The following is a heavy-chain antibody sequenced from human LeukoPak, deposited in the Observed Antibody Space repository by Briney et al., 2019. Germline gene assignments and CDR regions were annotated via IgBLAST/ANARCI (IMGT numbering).Heavy chain of an antibody. Sequence: GSLRLSCEASGFTFNTYAIYWVRQAPGKGLEWVSGICCSGGCTYYADYVKGRFTISRDNSKNTVYLQMNSLTADDTAVYYCAKTTVGYSSGRYPGWPADCWGQGTLVTVSS. CDR1: GFTFNTYA. CDR2: ICCSGGCT. CDR3: AKTTVGYSSGRYPGWPADC. V-gene: IGHV3-23*01. J-gene: IGHJ4*02. D-gene: IGHD6-19*01.